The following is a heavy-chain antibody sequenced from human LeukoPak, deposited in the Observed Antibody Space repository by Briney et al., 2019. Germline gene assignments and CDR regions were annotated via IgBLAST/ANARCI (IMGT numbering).Heavy chain of an antibody. CDR2: ISNTGVNT. CDR1: GFTFSNYA. D-gene: IGHD3-16*02. V-gene: IGHV3-23*01. J-gene: IGHJ4*02. Sequence: GGSLRLSCAASGFTFSNYAMNWVRQAPGKGLEWVSAISNTGVNTHYADSLKGRFTISRDNSKSTLYLQMDSLRLEDTAVYYCAKDESAFVWGSYRSVIWGQGTLVTVSS. CDR3: AKDESAFVWGSYRSVI.